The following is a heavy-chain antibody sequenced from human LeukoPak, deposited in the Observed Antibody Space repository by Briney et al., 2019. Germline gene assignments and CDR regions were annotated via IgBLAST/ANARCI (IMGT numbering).Heavy chain of an antibody. J-gene: IGHJ4*02. CDR3: ARRGGDSSGNFDY. CDR2: IYYSGGT. Sequence: SETLSLTCTVSGGSISSYYWSWIRQPPGKGPEWIGYIYYSGGTNYNPSLKSRVTISVDTSKKQFSLRLSSVTAADTAVYYCARRGGDSSGNFDYWDQGTLVTVSS. D-gene: IGHD3-22*01. CDR1: GGSISSYY. V-gene: IGHV4-59*08.